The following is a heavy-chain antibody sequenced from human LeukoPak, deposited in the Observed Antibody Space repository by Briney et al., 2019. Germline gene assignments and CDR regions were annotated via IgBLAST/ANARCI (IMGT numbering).Heavy chain of an antibody. J-gene: IGHJ4*02. CDR1: GISITTNGFY. Sequence: PSETLSLTCTVSGISITTNGFYWAWIRQPPGKGLEWIGSIYYSGSTYYNPSLKSRVTISVDTSKNQFSLKLSSVTAADTAVYYCARGVVAAAGRTFDFWGQGTLVTVSS. CDR2: IYYSGST. CDR3: ARGVVAAAGRTFDF. V-gene: IGHV4-39*07. D-gene: IGHD6-13*01.